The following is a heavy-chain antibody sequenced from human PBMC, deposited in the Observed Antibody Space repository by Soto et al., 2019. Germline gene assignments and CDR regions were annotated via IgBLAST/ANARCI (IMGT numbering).Heavy chain of an antibody. CDR1: GFTFSSYR. Sequence: EVQLVESGGGLVQPGGSLRLSCAASGFTFSSYRMHWVRQAPGKGLVWVSRINNDGRSTTYADSVKDRVTISRDNARNTLYLQMNSLRAEDTAVYYCARLIGGVGATPHYGMDVWGQGTTVTVSS. D-gene: IGHD1-26*01. J-gene: IGHJ6*02. CDR3: ARLIGGVGATPHYGMDV. CDR2: INNDGRST. V-gene: IGHV3-74*01.